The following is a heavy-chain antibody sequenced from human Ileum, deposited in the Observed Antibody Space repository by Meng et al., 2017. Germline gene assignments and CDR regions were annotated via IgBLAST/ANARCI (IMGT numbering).Heavy chain of an antibody. Sequence: QVRVPGSGPGLVTASGTLSLTCAVSGTWWSWVRQPPGKGLEWIGEIFQSGRTNYNPSLKSRVTISIDKSKSQISLQLSAVTAADTAVYSCATSNDRDVYYLGYWGQGTLVTVSS. CDR2: IFQSGRT. D-gene: IGHD3-22*01. J-gene: IGHJ4*02. CDR3: ATSNDRDVYYLGY. V-gene: IGHV4-4*02. CDR1: GTW.